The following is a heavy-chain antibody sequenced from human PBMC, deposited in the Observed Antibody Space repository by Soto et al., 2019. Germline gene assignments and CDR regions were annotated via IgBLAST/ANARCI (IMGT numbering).Heavy chain of an antibody. CDR3: ARGGEEDATPYYYYGMDV. Sequence: SETLSLTCTVSGGSISSGDYYWSWIRQPPGKGLEWIGYIYYSGSTYYNPSLKSRVTISVDTSKNQFSLKLSSVTAADTAVYYCARGGEEDATPYYYYGMDVWGQGTTVTVSS. J-gene: IGHJ6*02. CDR1: GGSISSGDYY. CDR2: IYYSGST. V-gene: IGHV4-30-4*01. D-gene: IGHD2-2*01.